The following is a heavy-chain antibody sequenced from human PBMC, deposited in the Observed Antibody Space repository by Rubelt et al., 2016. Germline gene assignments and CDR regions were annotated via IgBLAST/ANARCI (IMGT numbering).Heavy chain of an antibody. D-gene: IGHD3-9*01. CDR2: TYYRSKWYN. Sequence: QVQLQQSGPGLVKPSQTLSLTCAISGDSVSSSIAAWNWIRQSPSRGLEWLGRTYYRSKWYNDYAVSVKSRITINPETCKNQYSLYLNSWTSEDTAVYYCARGVIRYFDIWGQGTMVTVSS. J-gene: IGHJ3*02. CDR1: GDSVSSSIAA. V-gene: IGHV6-1*01. CDR3: ARGVIRYFDI.